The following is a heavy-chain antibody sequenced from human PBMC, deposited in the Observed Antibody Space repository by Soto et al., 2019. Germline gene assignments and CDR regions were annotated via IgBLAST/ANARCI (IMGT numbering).Heavy chain of an antibody. Sequence: SETLSPTCTVSGGSISSYYWSWIRQPPGKGLEWIGYIYYSGSTNYNPSLKSRVTISVDTSKNQFSLKLSSVTAADTAVYYCARVRHFCSGYPSPYGMDVWGQGTTVYVCS. V-gene: IGHV4-59*01. CDR3: ARVRHFCSGYPSPYGMDV. D-gene: IGHD3-3*02. CDR1: GGSISSYY. CDR2: IYYSGST. J-gene: IGHJ6*02.